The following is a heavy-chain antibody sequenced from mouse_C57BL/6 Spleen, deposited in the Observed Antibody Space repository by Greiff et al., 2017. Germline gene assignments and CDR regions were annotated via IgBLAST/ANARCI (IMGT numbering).Heavy chain of an antibody. CDR1: GYAFSSYW. D-gene: IGHD1-1*01. J-gene: IGHJ2*01. CDR2: IYPGDGDT. CDR3: ARGPYYYGSSYFDY. V-gene: IGHV1-80*01. Sequence: VQLQQSGAELVKPGASVKISCKASGYAFSSYWMNWVKQRPGKGLEWIGQIYPGDGDTNYNGKFKGKATLTADKSSSTAYRQLSSLTSEDSAVYFCARGPYYYGSSYFDYWGQGTTLTVSS.